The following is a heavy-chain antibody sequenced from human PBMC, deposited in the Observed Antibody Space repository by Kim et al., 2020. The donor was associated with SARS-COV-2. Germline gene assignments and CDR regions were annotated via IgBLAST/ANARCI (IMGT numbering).Heavy chain of an antibody. J-gene: IGHJ6*02. D-gene: IGHD6-13*01. V-gene: IGHV3-23*01. Sequence: GKGRFTNSRDNAKNTLYRQMNSLRAEDTAVYYCANGGYSSSWDYYGMDVWGQGTTVTVSS. CDR3: ANGGYSSSWDYYGMDV.